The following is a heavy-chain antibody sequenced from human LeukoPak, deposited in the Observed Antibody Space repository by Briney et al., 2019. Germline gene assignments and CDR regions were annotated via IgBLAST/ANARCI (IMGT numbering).Heavy chain of an antibody. CDR3: ARNSGWYSFDY. D-gene: IGHD6-19*01. CDR1: GGSITSGGFY. CDR2: IYHSGST. J-gene: IGHJ4*02. Sequence: PSETLSLTCTVSGGSITSGGFYWSWIRQPPGKGLEWIGYIYHSGSTYYNPSLKSRVIISVDRSKNQLSLKLSSVTAADTAVYYCARNSGWYSFDYWGQGTLVTVSS. V-gene: IGHV4-30-2*01.